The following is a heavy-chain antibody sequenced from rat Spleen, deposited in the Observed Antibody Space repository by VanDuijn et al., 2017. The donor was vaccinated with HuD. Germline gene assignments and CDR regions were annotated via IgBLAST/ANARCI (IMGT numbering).Heavy chain of an antibody. CDR2: ITNTGSST. V-gene: IGHV5-31*01. Sequence: EVQLVESGGGLVQPGRSLKLSCVASGFIFKNYWMTWVRQAPGKGLEWVASITNTGSSTYYSDSVKGRFTISRDNAKSTLYLQMDSLRSEDTATYYCARIGLRRVYRYFDFWGPGTMVTVSS. D-gene: IGHD1-11*01. CDR3: ARIGLRRVYRYFDF. CDR1: GFIFKNYW. J-gene: IGHJ1*01.